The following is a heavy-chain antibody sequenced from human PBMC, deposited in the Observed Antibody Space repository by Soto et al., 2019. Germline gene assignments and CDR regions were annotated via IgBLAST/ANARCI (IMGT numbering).Heavy chain of an antibody. J-gene: IGHJ6*02. CDR2: VYNGATT. V-gene: IGHV4-4*09. CDR3: AITWEFYYYGVDV. Sequence: PSETLSLTCIVSGGSISSYYWTWTRQPPGKGLEWIGCVYNGATTSYNPSLKSRVTISVDTSKNQFSLKVSSVTAADTAVYYCAITWEFYYYGVDVWGQGTTVTVS. CDR1: GGSISSYY. D-gene: IGHD1-26*01.